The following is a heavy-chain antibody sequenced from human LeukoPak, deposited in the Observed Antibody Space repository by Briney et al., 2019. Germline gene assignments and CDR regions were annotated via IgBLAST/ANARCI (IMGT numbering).Heavy chain of an antibody. CDR3: ARAVYYYDSSGDGAFDI. Sequence: SETLSLTCTVSGGSISSYYWSWIRQPPGKGLEWTGYIYYSGSTNYNPSLKSRVTISVDTSKNQFSLKLSSVTAADTAVYYCARAVYYYDSSGDGAFDIWGQGTMVTVSS. CDR1: GGSISSYY. CDR2: IYYSGST. J-gene: IGHJ3*02. V-gene: IGHV4-59*01. D-gene: IGHD3-22*01.